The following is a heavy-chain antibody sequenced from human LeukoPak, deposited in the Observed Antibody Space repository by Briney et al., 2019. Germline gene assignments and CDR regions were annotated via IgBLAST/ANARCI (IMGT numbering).Heavy chain of an antibody. CDR3: ARDIAASFASVWFDP. V-gene: IGHV1-18*01. J-gene: IGHJ5*02. Sequence: ASVKVSCKASGYTFTSYGISWVRQAPGQGLEWMGWISAYNGNTNYAQKLQGRVTMTTDTSTSTAYMELRSLRSDDTAVYYCARDIAASFASVWFDPWGQGTLVTVSS. CDR2: ISAYNGNT. CDR1: GYTFTSYG. D-gene: IGHD6-13*01.